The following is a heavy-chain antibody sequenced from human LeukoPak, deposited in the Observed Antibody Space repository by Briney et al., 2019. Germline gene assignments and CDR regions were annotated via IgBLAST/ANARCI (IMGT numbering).Heavy chain of an antibody. CDR2: FYYTGRN. Sequence: PSETLSLTCTVSSASITSSSYFWGWIRQPPGKGLEWIGSFYYTGRNYYNPSVQSRVTIFVDTSKNQFSLRLTSVTAADTAVYYCARIGLPLGGGKYNWFDPWGQGALVTVSS. CDR1: SASITSSSYF. D-gene: IGHD3-16*01. CDR3: ARIGLPLGGGKYNWFDP. J-gene: IGHJ5*02. V-gene: IGHV4-39*01.